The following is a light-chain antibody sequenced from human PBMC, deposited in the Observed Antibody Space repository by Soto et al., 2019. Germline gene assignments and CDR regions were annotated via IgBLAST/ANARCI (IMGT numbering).Light chain of an antibody. Sequence: QSALTQPASXXXSXXXXXXISCTGTSSDVGGYNYVSWYQQHPGKAPKLMIYDVSNRPSGVSNRFSGSKSGNTASLTISGLQAEDEADYYCSSYTSSSTYVVFGGGTKLTVL. CDR1: SSDVGGYNY. J-gene: IGLJ2*01. CDR2: DVS. CDR3: SSYTSSSTYVV. V-gene: IGLV2-14*01.